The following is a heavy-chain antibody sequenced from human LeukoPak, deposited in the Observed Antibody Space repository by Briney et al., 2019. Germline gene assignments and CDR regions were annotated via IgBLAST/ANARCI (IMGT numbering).Heavy chain of an antibody. J-gene: IGHJ4*02. V-gene: IGHV1-3*01. CDR2: INAGNGNT. D-gene: IGHD6-13*01. CDR1: GYTFTSYA. CDR3: ATYSSSRAPFDY. Sequence: GASVKVSCKASGYTFTSYAMHWVRQAPGQRLEWMGWINAGNGNTKYSQKFQGRVTITRDTSASTAYMELSSLRSEDTAVYYCATYSSSRAPFDYWGQGTLVTVSS.